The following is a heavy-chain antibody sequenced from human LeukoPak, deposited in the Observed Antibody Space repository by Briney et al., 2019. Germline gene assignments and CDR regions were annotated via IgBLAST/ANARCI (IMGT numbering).Heavy chain of an antibody. CDR2: ISGSGGST. J-gene: IGHJ4*02. Sequence: SCKASGGTFSSYAMSWVRQAPGKGLEWFSAISGSGGSTYYADSVKGRFTISRDNSKNTLYLQMNSLRAEDTAVYYCAKGYWGSYRSFDYWGQGTLVTVSS. CDR3: AKGYWGSYRSFDY. CDR1: GGTFSSYA. V-gene: IGHV3-23*01. D-gene: IGHD3-16*02.